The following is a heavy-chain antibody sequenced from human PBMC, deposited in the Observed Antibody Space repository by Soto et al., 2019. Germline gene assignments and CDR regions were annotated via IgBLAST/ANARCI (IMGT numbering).Heavy chain of an antibody. D-gene: IGHD6-6*01. CDR2: IYPGDSNT. J-gene: IGHJ6*04. CDR1: GYSFTSYW. Sequence: GESLRISCKGSGYSFTSYWIGWVRQIPGKGLEWMGIIYPGDSNTRYSPSLQGQVTISADKSISTAYLRWRSLKGSDAGLYLCTRTSAARINYYGMDGWGKGTTVTVA. V-gene: IGHV5-51*01. CDR3: TRTSAARINYYGMDG.